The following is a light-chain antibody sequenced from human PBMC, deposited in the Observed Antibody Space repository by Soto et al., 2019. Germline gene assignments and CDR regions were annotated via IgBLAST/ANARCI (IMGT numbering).Light chain of an antibody. CDR3: QQSYSTSVT. V-gene: IGKV1-16*01. CDR2: AAS. Sequence: DIRMTQSPSSLSASVGDRITITCRASQGISDYLAWFQQKPGKAPKSLIYAASHLQSGVPSRFSGSGSGTYFTLTISSLQPEDFATYYCQQSYSTSVTFGQGTKLEIK. CDR1: QGISDY. J-gene: IGKJ2*01.